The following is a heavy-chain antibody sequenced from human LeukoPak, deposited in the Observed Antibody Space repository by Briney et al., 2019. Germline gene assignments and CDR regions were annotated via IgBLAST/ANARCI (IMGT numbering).Heavy chain of an antibody. Sequence: PSETLSLTCAVYGGSFSCYYWRWIRQPPGKGLEWIGEINHSGSTNYNPSLKSRVSISVDTSKNQFSLKLSSVTAADTAVYYCARGSRGSGSYYSGYFDYWGQGTLVTVSS. J-gene: IGHJ4*02. CDR2: INHSGST. CDR1: GGSFSCYY. CDR3: ARGSRGSGSYYSGYFDY. V-gene: IGHV4-34*01. D-gene: IGHD3-10*01.